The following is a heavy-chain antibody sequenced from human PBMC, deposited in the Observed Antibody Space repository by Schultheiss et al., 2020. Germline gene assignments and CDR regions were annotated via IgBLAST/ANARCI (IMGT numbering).Heavy chain of an antibody. Sequence: GGSLRLSCAASGFKFYDYAMHWVRQVPGKGLEWVSYISSSGSTIYYADSVKGRFIISRDNSRNFLYQQMNSLRAEDTAVYYCARAERTGGGPWGQGNLVTVSS. V-gene: IGHV3-48*01. J-gene: IGHJ5*02. CDR1: GFKFYDYA. D-gene: IGHD7-27*01. CDR2: ISSSGSTI. CDR3: ARAERTGGGP.